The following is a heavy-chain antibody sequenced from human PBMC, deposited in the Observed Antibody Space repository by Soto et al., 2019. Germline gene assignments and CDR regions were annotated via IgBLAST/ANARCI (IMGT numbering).Heavy chain of an antibody. CDR3: ARQGRNGFDI. J-gene: IGHJ3*02. CDR2: IYYSGGS. CDR1: GGSITSYY. V-gene: IGHV4-59*08. Sequence: SETLSLTCTVSGGSITSYYWSWIRQPPGKGLEWIGKIYYSGGSNYNPSLKSRVTISVDTSKNQFSLKLTSVTAADTAVFYCARQGRNGFDIWGKGTMVTVSS.